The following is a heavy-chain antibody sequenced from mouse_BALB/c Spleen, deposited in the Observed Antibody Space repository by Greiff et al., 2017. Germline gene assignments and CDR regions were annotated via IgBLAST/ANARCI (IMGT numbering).Heavy chain of an antibody. CDR3: ARSQTGTLDY. Sequence: DVHLVESGGGLVQPGGSLRLSCATSGFTFTDYYMSWVRQPPGKALEWLGFIRNKANGYTTEYSASVKGRFTISRDNTQSILYLQMNTLRAEDSATYYCARSQTGTLDYWGQGTTLTVSA. CDR1: GFTFTDYY. D-gene: IGHD4-1*01. V-gene: IGHV7-3*02. J-gene: IGHJ2*01. CDR2: IRNKANGYTT.